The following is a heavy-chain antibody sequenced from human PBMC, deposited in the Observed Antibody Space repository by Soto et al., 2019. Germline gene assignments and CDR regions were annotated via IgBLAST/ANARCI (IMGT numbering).Heavy chain of an antibody. Sequence: PGGSLRLSCAASGFTFSSYAMHWVRQAPGKGLEWVSSISSTTNYIYYADSMKGRFTVSRDNAKNSVYLEMNSLSAEDTAVYYCARESEDLTSNFDYWGQGTLVTVSS. J-gene: IGHJ4*02. CDR2: ISSTTNYI. CDR1: GFTFSSYA. V-gene: IGHV3-21*01. CDR3: ARESEDLTSNFDY.